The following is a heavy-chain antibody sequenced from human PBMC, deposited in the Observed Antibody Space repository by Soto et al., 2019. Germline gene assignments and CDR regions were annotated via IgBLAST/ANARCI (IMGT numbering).Heavy chain of an antibody. CDR3: ARGGTEQWLVRYYYGMDV. V-gene: IGHV4-34*01. D-gene: IGHD6-19*01. CDR1: GGSFRGYY. Sequence: QVQLQQWGAGLLKPSETLSLTCAVYGGSFRGYYWSWIRQPPGKGLEWIGEINHSGSTNYNPSLKSRVTISVDTSKNQFSLKLSSVTAADTAVYYCARGGTEQWLVRYYYGMDVWGQGTTVTVSS. CDR2: INHSGST. J-gene: IGHJ6*02.